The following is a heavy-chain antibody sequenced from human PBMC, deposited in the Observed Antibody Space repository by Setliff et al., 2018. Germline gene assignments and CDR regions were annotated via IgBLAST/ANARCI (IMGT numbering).Heavy chain of an antibody. J-gene: IGHJ4*02. CDR1: GFTFRSYS. CDR2: ISSRSDII. V-gene: IGHV3-48*01. CDR3: ARDRQLGVSRYSRDWLIDY. D-gene: IGHD6-19*01. Sequence: GSLRLSCAASGFTFRSYSMKWVRQAPGKGLEWVSYISSRSDIIYYADSVKGRFTISRDNAKNSLYLRLNSLRAEDTAMYYCARDRQLGVSRYSRDWLIDYWGQGAQVTVSS.